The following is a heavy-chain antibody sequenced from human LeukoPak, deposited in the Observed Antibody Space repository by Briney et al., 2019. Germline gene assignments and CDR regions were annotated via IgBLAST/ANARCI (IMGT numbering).Heavy chain of an antibody. CDR3: ARTGYYYDSSGPFDY. Sequence: GGSLRLSCAASGFTFSRYWMTWVRQAPGKGLEWVANIKEDGSKKNYVDSVKGRFTISRDNAKNSLYLQMNSLRAEDTAVYYCARTGYYYDSSGPFDYWGQGTLVTVFS. V-gene: IGHV3-7*03. CDR1: GFTFSRYW. J-gene: IGHJ4*02. CDR2: IKEDGSKK. D-gene: IGHD3-22*01.